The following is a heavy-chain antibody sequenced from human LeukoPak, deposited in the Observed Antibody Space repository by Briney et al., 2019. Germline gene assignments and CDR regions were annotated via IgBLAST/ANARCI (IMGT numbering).Heavy chain of an antibody. V-gene: IGHV4-31*03. Sequence: PSQTLSLTCTVSGGSISSGGYYWCWIRQHPGKGLEWIGYIYYSGNTYYNPSLKSRVTISVDTSKNQFSLKLSSVTAADTAVYYCARGVYYDSSGYPDPFDYWGQGTLVTVSS. J-gene: IGHJ4*02. CDR2: IYYSGNT. CDR1: GGSISSGGYY. CDR3: ARGVYYDSSGYPDPFDY. D-gene: IGHD3-22*01.